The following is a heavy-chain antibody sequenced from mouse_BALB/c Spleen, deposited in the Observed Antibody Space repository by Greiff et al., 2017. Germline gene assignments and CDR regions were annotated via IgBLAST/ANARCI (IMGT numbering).Heavy chain of an antibody. D-gene: IGHD2-4*01. Sequence: EVKVVESGGGLVQPGGSLKLSCAASGFDFSRYWMSWVRQAPGKGLEWIGEINPDSSTINYTPSLKDKFIISRDNAKNTLYLQMSKVRSEDTALYYCARPGYDYDWFAYWGQGTLVTVSA. V-gene: IGHV4-1*02. CDR2: INPDSSTI. CDR3: ARPGYDYDWFAY. J-gene: IGHJ3*01. CDR1: GFDFSRYW.